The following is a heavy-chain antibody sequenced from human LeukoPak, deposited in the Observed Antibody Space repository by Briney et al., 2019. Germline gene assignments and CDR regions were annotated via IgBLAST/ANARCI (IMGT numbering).Heavy chain of an antibody. CDR1: GFTFSSYE. CDR3: ARHNGWYDY. Sequence: PGGSLRLSCAASGFTFSSYEMNWVRQAPGKGLEWIPYISTSDATTYADSVKGRFTISRDNAKNSLYLQMNSLRAEDTAVYYCARHNGWYDYWGQGTLVTVSS. CDR2: ISTSDAT. J-gene: IGHJ4*02. D-gene: IGHD6-19*01. V-gene: IGHV3-48*03.